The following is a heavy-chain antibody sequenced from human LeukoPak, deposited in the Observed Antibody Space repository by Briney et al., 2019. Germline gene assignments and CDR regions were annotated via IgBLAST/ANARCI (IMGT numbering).Heavy chain of an antibody. CDR2: ISNSGGST. D-gene: IGHD6-6*01. V-gene: IGHV3-23*01. CDR1: GFTFSSYA. Sequence: GGSLRLSCAASGFTFSSYALSWVRQAPGKGLEWVSAISNSGGSTYYADSVKGRFTISGDNSKNTLYLQMNSLGAEDTAVYYCAKDREWIAVRPHWNYWGQGTLVTVSS. J-gene: IGHJ4*02. CDR3: AKDREWIAVRPHWNY.